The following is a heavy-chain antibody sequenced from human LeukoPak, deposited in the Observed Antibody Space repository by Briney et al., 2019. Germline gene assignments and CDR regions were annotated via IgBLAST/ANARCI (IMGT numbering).Heavy chain of an antibody. CDR1: RFTVSSNY. V-gene: IGHV3-53*01. Sequence: PGGSLRLSCAASRFTVSSNYMSWVRQAPGKGLEWVSVIYSGGSTYYADSVKGRFTISRDNSKNTLYLQMNSLRAEDTAVYYCARKSSSSSGLGVYFDYWGQGTLVTVSS. CDR3: ARKSSSSSGLGVYFDY. D-gene: IGHD6-6*01. CDR2: IYSGGST. J-gene: IGHJ4*02.